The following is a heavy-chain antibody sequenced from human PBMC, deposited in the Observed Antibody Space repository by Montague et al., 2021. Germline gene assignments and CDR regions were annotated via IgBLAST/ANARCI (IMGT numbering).Heavy chain of an antibody. D-gene: IGHD2-15*01. CDR1: GDSVSSNSVT. J-gene: IGHJ4*02. CDR3: ARGGGGATATLFDS. V-gene: IGHV6-1*01. CDR2: TYYRSKWAN. Sequence: CAISGDSVSSNSVTCHWIRQSPSRGFEWLGRTYYRSKWANDYALSVSSRITFNPDTSKNQFSLHLTSVSPEDTALYFCARGGGGATATLFDSWGRGTLVTVSS.